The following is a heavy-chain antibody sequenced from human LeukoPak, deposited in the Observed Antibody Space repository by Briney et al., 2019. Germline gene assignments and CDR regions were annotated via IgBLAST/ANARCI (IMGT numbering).Heavy chain of an antibody. CDR3: ARDQFGAARPSFDY. D-gene: IGHD6-6*01. Sequence: PSETLSLTCTVSGYSISSGYYWGWIRQPPGQGLEWIGSIYHSGSTYYNPSLKSRVTISVDTSKNQFSLKLSSVTAADTAVYYCARDQFGAARPSFDYWGQGTLVTVSS. V-gene: IGHV4-38-2*02. CDR1: GYSISSGYY. CDR2: IYHSGST. J-gene: IGHJ4*02.